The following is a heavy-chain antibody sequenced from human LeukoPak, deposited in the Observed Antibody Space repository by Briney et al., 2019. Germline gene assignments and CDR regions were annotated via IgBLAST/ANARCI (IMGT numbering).Heavy chain of an antibody. CDR3: ARGVEPLAANTLAY. CDR1: GFTVITND. V-gene: IGHV3-53*01. D-gene: IGHD1-14*01. Sequence: PGGALRRSCAASGFTVITNDMTWVRQAPGKRLEWVSVLYSDGNTKYADSVQGRFTISRDNSKNTLYLEMNSLSPDDTAVYYCARGVEPLAANTLAYWGQGTLVTVSS. J-gene: IGHJ4*02. CDR2: LYSDGNT.